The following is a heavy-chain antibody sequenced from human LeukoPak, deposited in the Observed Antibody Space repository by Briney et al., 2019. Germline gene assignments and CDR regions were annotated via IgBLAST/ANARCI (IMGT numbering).Heavy chain of an antibody. V-gene: IGHV1-2*02. CDR1: GYTFTDYY. CDR2: INPNSGGT. CDR3: APLASKDAFDI. J-gene: IGHJ3*02. Sequence: ASVKVSCKASGYTFTDYYMHGVRQAPGQGLEWMGWINPNSGGTNYAQKFQGRVTMTRDTSISTAYMELSRLGSDDTAVYYWAPLASKDAFDIWGQGTMVTVSS. D-gene: IGHD4-11*01.